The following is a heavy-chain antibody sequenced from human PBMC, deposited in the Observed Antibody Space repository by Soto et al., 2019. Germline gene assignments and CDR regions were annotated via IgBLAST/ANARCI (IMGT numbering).Heavy chain of an antibody. D-gene: IGHD2-21*02. Sequence: QVQLVESGGGVVQPRRSLRLSCAASGFIFTSYIVHWVRQAPGKGLEWVASVSYDGRKKHYADSVKGRFSISRDNSKNTVYLQMNSLRTEDTAVYYCARDKGLLCDCNFDSWGQGTLVTVSS. CDR2: VSYDGRKK. CDR1: GFIFTSYI. CDR3: ARDKGLLCDCNFDS. J-gene: IGHJ4*02. V-gene: IGHV3-30*01.